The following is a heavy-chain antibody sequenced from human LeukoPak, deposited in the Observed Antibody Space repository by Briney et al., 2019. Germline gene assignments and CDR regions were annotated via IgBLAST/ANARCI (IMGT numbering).Heavy chain of an antibody. V-gene: IGHV3-23*01. Sequence: GGSLRLSCAASGFTFSNHAMSWVRQAPGKGLEWVSGISGRGGSTYYAESVKGRFTISRDNSKNTLYLQMNSLRAEDTAVYYCAKGDYYDSSGPLDYWGQGTLVIVSS. CDR2: ISGRGGST. CDR1: GFTFSNHA. CDR3: AKGDYYDSSGPLDY. J-gene: IGHJ4*02. D-gene: IGHD3-22*01.